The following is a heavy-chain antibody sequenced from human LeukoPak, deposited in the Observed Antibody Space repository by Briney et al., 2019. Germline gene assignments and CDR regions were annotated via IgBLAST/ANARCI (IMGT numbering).Heavy chain of an antibody. J-gene: IGHJ1*01. CDR1: GFTVSSNY. D-gene: IGHD4-17*01. V-gene: IGHV3-66*01. Sequence: GGSLRLSCAASGFTVSSNYMSWVRQAPGKGLEWVSVIYSGGSTYYADSVKGRFTISRDNSKNTLHLQMNSLRAEDTAVYYCARVDYGDYILIQHWGQGTLVTVSS. CDR2: IYSGGST. CDR3: ARVDYGDYILIQH.